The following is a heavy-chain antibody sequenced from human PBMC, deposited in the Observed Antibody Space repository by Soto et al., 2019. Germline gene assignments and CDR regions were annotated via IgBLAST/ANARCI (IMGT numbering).Heavy chain of an antibody. V-gene: IGHV3-30*18. CDR1: GFTFSSYG. Sequence: QVQLVESGGGVVQPGRSLRLSCAASGFTFSSYGMHWVRQAPGKGLEWVAVISYDGSNKYYADSVKGRFTISGDNSKNTLYLQMNSLRAEDTAVYYCAKDRGYSYGYGLDYWGQGTLVTVSS. CDR2: ISYDGSNK. D-gene: IGHD5-18*01. CDR3: AKDRGYSYGYGLDY. J-gene: IGHJ4*02.